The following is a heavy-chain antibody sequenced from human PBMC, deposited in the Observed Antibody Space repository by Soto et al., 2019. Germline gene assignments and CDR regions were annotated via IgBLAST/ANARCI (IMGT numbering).Heavy chain of an antibody. CDR1: GFTFSDHY. J-gene: IGHJ5*02. V-gene: IGHV3-72*01. D-gene: IGHD5-18*01. CDR2: TRNKANSYTT. Sequence: GGSLRLSCAASGFTFSDHYMDWVRQAPGKGLEWVGRTRNKANSYTTEYAAAVKGRFTISRDDSKNSLYLQMNSLKTEDTAVYYCARVGVYSQGFDPWGQGTLVTVSS. CDR3: ARVGVYSQGFDP.